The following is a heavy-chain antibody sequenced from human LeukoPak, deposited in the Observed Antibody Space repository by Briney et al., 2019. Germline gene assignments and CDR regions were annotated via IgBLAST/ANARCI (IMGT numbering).Heavy chain of an antibody. CDR3: ARSSGTYPDFDS. CDR1: GYTFTGQY. CDR2: INPNSGGT. J-gene: IGHJ4*02. V-gene: IGHV1-2*02. D-gene: IGHD1-1*01. Sequence: ASVKVSCKASGYTFTGQYMHWLRQAPGQGLEWMGWINPNSGGTKYAQKFQGRVTMTRDTSISTAYMELSGLRSDDTAVYYCARSSGTYPDFDSWGQGTLVTVSS.